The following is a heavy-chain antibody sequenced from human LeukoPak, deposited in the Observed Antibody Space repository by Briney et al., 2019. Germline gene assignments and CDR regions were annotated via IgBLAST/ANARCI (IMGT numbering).Heavy chain of an antibody. V-gene: IGHV4-34*01. J-gene: IGHJ4*02. Sequence: SETLSLTCAVYGGSFSGYYWSWIRQPPGKGLEWIGEINHSGSTNYNPSLKSRVTIPVDTSKNQFSLKMGSVTAADTAVYYCARSAVAGPGYFDYWGQGTLVTVSS. CDR2: INHSGST. CDR1: GGSFSGYY. D-gene: IGHD6-19*01. CDR3: ARSAVAGPGYFDY.